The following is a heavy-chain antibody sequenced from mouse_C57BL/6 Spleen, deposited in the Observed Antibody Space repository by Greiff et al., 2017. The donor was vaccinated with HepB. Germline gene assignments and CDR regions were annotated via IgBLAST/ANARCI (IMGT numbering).Heavy chain of an antibody. CDR2: IDPNSGGT. Sequence: VQLQQPGAELVKPGASVKLSCKASGYTFTSYWMHWVKQRPGRGLGWIGRIDPNSGGTKYNEKFKSKATLTVDKPSSTAYMQLSSLTSEDSAVYYCARSYGSSPYWYFDVWGTGTTVTVSS. J-gene: IGHJ1*03. CDR3: ARSYGSSPYWYFDV. V-gene: IGHV1-72*01. D-gene: IGHD1-1*01. CDR1: GYTFTSYW.